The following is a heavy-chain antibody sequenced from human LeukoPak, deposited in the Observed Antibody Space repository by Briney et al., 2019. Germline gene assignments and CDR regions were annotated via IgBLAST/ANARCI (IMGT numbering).Heavy chain of an antibody. CDR1: GFTFSTYS. D-gene: IGHD3-22*01. J-gene: IGHJ4*02. CDR2: ISSSSVII. CDR3: ARGSYDGSGYYSGAGARADY. Sequence: PGGSLRLSCAASGFTFSTYSMNWVRQAPGKGLEWLSYISSSSVIIYYAGSVKGRFTISRDNAKNSLYLQMDSLRAEDTALYYCARGSYDGSGYYSGAGARADYWGQGTLVTVSS. V-gene: IGHV3-48*01.